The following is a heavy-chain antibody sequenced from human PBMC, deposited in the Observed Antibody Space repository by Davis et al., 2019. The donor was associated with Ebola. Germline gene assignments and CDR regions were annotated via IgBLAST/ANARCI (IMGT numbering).Heavy chain of an antibody. CDR1: GFTFSSYS. J-gene: IGHJ4*02. D-gene: IGHD3-22*01. CDR3: AKDTSNYDSSGYYLH. V-gene: IGHV3-21*04. CDR2: ISSSSSYI. Sequence: GESLKISCAASGFTFSSYSMNWVRQAPGKGLEWVSSISSSSSYIYYADSVKGRFTISRDNAKNSLYLQMNSLRAEDTALYYCAKDTSNYDSSGYYLHWGQGTLVTVSS.